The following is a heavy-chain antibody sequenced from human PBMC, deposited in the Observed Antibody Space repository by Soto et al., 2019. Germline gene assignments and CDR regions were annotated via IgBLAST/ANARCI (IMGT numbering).Heavy chain of an antibody. J-gene: IGHJ6*02. V-gene: IGHV4-34*01. CDR1: GGSFSGYY. CDR2: INHSGST. D-gene: IGHD1-7*01. Sequence: PSETLSLTCAVYGGSFSGYYWSWIRQPPGKGLEWIGEINHSGSTNYNPSLKSRVTISVDTSKNQFSLKLSSVTAADTAVYYCARGHNRDYVNYYYYGMDVWGQGTTVTVSS. CDR3: ARGHNRDYVNYYYYGMDV.